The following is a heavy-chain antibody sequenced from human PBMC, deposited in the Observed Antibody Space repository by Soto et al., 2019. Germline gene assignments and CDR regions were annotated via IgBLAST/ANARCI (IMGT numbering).Heavy chain of an antibody. J-gene: IGHJ6*02. Sequence: PGGSLRLSCATSGFTFSSYEMNWVRQAPGKGLERVSYISSSGSTIYYADSVKGRFTISRDNAKNSLYLQMDSLRAEDTAVYYCAXDQEAGSFFPYYYGMDVWGQGTTVTVSS. CDR3: AXDQEAGSFFPYYYGMDV. CDR1: GFTFSSYE. D-gene: IGHD6-13*01. V-gene: IGHV3-48*03. CDR2: ISSSGSTI.